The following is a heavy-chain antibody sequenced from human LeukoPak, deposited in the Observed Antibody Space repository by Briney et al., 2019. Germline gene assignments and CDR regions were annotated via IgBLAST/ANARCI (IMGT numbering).Heavy chain of an antibody. J-gene: IGHJ4*02. CDR3: ARGLGELRLGG. V-gene: IGHV1-8*01. CDR1: GYTFTSSD. Sequence: ASVKVSCKASGYTFTSSDITWVRQATGQGLVWMGWMNPNSGNTGYAQKFQGRVTMTRNTSLSTAYMELSSLRSEDTAVYYCARGLGELRLGGWGQGTLVTVSS. D-gene: IGHD1-26*01. CDR2: MNPNSGNT.